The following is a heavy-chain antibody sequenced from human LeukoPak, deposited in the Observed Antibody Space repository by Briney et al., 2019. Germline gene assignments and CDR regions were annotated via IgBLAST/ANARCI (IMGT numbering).Heavy chain of an antibody. V-gene: IGHV3-9*01. Sequence: GRSLRLSCAASGLTFDDYAMHWVRQAPGKGLEWVSGISWNSGSIGYADSVKGRFTISRDNAKNSLYLQMNSLRAEDTALYYCAKDGAYCGGDCSGGNWFDPWGQGTLVTVSS. D-gene: IGHD2-21*02. CDR1: GLTFDDYA. J-gene: IGHJ5*02. CDR3: AKDGAYCGGDCSGGNWFDP. CDR2: ISWNSGSI.